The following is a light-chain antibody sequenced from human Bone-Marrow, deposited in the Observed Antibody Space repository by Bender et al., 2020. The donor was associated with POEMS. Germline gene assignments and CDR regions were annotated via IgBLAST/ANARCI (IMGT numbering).Light chain of an antibody. Sequence: QSVLTQPPSVSGTPGQRVTISCSGSGSNVGAGYDVHWYQQLPGTAPRLLIYTNNERPSGVPDRFSGSKSGTSASLAITGLQSDDEAIYFCVAWDASLNGWVFGGGTKLTVL. J-gene: IGLJ3*02. CDR2: TNN. CDR1: GSNVGAGYD. CDR3: VAWDASLNGWV. V-gene: IGLV1-44*01.